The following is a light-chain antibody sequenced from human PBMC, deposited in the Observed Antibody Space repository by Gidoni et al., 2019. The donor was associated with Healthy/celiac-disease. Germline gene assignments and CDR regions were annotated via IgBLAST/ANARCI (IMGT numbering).Light chain of an antibody. CDR2: DAS. V-gene: IGKV1-33*01. CDR1: QDISNY. J-gene: IGKJ3*01. CDR3: QQYDNLPV. Sequence: DIQMTQSPSSLSASVGDRVTITCQASQDISNYLNWYQQKPGKAPKLLIYDASNLETGVPSSFSGSGSGTDCTLTISSLQPEDIATYYCQQYDNLPVFGPGTKVDIK.